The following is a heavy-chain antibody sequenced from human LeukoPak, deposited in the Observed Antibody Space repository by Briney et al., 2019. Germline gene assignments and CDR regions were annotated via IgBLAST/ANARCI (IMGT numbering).Heavy chain of an antibody. J-gene: IGHJ3*02. CDR2: ISGSGGST. Sequence: PSETLSLTCAVSGGSISSSNWWSWVRQAPGKGLEWVSAISGSGGSTYYADSVKGRFTISRDNSKNTLYLQMNSLRAEDTAVYYCAKSVWDPFYCSSTSCYSWDAFDIWGQGTMVTVSS. CDR1: GGSISSSN. V-gene: IGHV3-23*01. D-gene: IGHD2-2*01. CDR3: AKSVWDPFYCSSTSCYSWDAFDI.